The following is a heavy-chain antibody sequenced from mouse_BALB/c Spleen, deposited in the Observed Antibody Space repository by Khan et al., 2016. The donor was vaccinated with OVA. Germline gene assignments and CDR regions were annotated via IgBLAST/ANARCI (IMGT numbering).Heavy chain of an antibody. D-gene: IGHD1-1*01. Sequence: VQLQESGPGLVAPSQSLSITCTVSGFSLTSYGVSWVRQYPGKGLEWLGVIWGDGSTNYHSTLISRLIISKDNSKSQVFLKLTGLQTDDTATYYCAKFTPDYYSMDYWGQGTSVTVSS. J-gene: IGHJ4*01. CDR1: GFSLTSYG. CDR2: IWGDGST. CDR3: AKFTPDYYSMDY. V-gene: IGHV2-3*01.